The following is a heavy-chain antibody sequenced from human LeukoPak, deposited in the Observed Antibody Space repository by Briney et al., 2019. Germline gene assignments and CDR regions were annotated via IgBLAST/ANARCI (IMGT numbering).Heavy chain of an antibody. Sequence: GGSLRLSCAASGFTFGGYGMSWVRQAPGKGLEWVSGINWNGGSTGYADSVNGRFTISRDNAKNSLYLQMNSLRAEDTALYHCARVRAVAGTSPPVYWGQGTLVTVSS. D-gene: IGHD6-19*01. J-gene: IGHJ4*02. CDR1: GFTFGGYG. V-gene: IGHV3-20*01. CDR2: INWNGGST. CDR3: ARVRAVAGTSPPVY.